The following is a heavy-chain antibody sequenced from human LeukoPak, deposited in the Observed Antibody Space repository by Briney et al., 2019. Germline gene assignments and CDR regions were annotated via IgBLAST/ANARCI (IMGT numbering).Heavy chain of an antibody. CDR1: GFTFTDAC. Sequence: PWGSLRLSCAASGFTFTDACMTWVRQAPGRGLECVGRIRSKADGGTTDYAAPVKGRFTISRDDSKSTLYLQMNSLKTEDTAVYYCTTEYLGAFDIWGQGTMVAVSS. V-gene: IGHV3-15*01. CDR3: TTEYLGAFDI. CDR2: IRSKADGGTT. J-gene: IGHJ3*02. D-gene: IGHD2-2*01.